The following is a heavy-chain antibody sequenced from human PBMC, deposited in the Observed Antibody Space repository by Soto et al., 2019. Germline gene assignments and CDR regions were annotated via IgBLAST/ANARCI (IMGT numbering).Heavy chain of an antibody. V-gene: IGHV4-59*01. Sequence: LALTCTVSGGSFTNYYWSWIRQAPGKGLEWVGYIYYTGTTTYNPSLKSRVAMSVDTSKKQVSLKVRSVTAADTAVYYCAREYSRRFDSLGKGSLVTVS. CDR2: IYYTGTT. CDR1: GGSFTNYY. CDR3: AREYSRRFDS. J-gene: IGHJ5*01. D-gene: IGHD2-15*01.